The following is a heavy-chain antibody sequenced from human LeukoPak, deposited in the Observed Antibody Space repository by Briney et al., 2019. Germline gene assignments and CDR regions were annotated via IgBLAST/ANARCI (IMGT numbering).Heavy chain of an antibody. D-gene: IGHD3-10*02. J-gene: IGHJ6*02. Sequence: PGGSLRLSCAASGFTFGSYAMHWVRQAPGKGLEWVAVISFDGTHIYYADSVKGRFTISRDNSKNTLYLQMNSLRAEDTAVYYCARCSGYGMDVWGQGTTVTVSS. CDR3: ARCSGYGMDV. V-gene: IGHV3-30-3*01. CDR2: ISFDGTHI. CDR1: GFTFGSYA.